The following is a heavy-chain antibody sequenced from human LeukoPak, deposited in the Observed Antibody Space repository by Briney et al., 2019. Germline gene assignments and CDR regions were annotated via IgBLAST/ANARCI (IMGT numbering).Heavy chain of an antibody. V-gene: IGHV4-34*01. CDR2: INHSGST. CDR1: GGSFSGYY. D-gene: IGHD3-10*01. Sequence: SETLSLTCAVYGGSFSGYYWNWIRQPPGKGLEWIGEINHSGSTNYNPSLKSRVTISVDTSKNQFSLKLSSVTAADTAVYYCARSYRITMVRGNKAFDIWGQGTMVTVSS. CDR3: ARSYRITMVRGNKAFDI. J-gene: IGHJ3*02.